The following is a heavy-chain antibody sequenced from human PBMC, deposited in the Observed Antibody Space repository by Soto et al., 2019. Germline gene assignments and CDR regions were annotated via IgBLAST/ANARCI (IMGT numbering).Heavy chain of an antibody. Sequence: SSETLSLTCAVYGGSFSGYYWSWIRQPPGKGLEWIGEINHSGSTNYNPSLKSRVTISVDTSKNQFSLKLSSVTAADTAVYYCARGGIVVVPVAFYMDVWGKGTTVTVSS. CDR2: INHSGST. J-gene: IGHJ6*03. D-gene: IGHD2-2*01. CDR1: GGSFSGYY. CDR3: ARGGIVVVPVAFYMDV. V-gene: IGHV4-34*01.